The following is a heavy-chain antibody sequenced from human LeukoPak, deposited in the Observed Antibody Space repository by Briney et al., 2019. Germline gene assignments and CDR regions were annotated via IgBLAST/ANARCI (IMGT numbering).Heavy chain of an antibody. D-gene: IGHD3-9*01. CDR1: GYTFTSYG. Sequence: SVKVSCKPSGYTFTSYGISWVRQAPGQGLEWMGGIIPIFGTANYAQKFQGRVTITADESTSTAYMELSSLRSEDTAGCYCARGGVRYFDWLGDFDYWGQATLVTVSS. CDR2: IIPIFGTA. J-gene: IGHJ4*02. CDR3: ARGGVRYFDWLGDFDY. V-gene: IGHV1-69*13.